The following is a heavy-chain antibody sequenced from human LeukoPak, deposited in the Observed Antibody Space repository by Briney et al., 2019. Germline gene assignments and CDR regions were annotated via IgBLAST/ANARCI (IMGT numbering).Heavy chain of an antibody. V-gene: IGHV1-69*05. D-gene: IGHD6-13*01. Sequence: SVKVSCKASGGTLSSYAISWVRQAPGQGLEWMGGIIPIFGTANYAQKFQGRVTITTDESTSTAYMELSSLRSEDTAVYYCARGTGIAAAGIQGYYYYMDVWGKGTTVTVSS. CDR2: IIPIFGTA. CDR1: GGTLSSYA. J-gene: IGHJ6*03. CDR3: ARGTGIAAAGIQGYYYYMDV.